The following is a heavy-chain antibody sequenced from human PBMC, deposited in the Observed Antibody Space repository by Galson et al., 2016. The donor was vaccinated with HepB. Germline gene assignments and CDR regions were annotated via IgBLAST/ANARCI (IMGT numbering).Heavy chain of an antibody. CDR2: IYYIGLT. V-gene: IGHV4-31*03. J-gene: IGHJ4*02. CDR1: GGSISSSDYY. Sequence: TLSLTCTVSGGSISSSDYYWTWIRQHPGKGLEWIGYIYYIGLTKYNPSLKSRLTISVQTSKNQFSLKLSSVTAADTALYYCARQYRGGPSDYWGQGTLVIVSS. D-gene: IGHD5-12*01. CDR3: ARQYRGGPSDY.